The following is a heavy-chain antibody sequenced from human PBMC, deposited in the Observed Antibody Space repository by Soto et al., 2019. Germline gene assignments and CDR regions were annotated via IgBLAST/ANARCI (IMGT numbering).Heavy chain of an antibody. Sequence: QMQLVQSGAEVKKPGSSVKVSCKASGGTFSSYAISWVRQAPGQGLEWMGGIIPIFGTANYAQKFQGRVTITADESTSTAYMELSSLRSEDTAVYYCARDLYSSSSDFLADYYYYGMDVWGQGTTVTVSS. CDR1: GGTFSSYA. CDR3: ARDLYSSSSDFLADYYYYGMDV. D-gene: IGHD6-6*01. V-gene: IGHV1-69*01. J-gene: IGHJ6*02. CDR2: IIPIFGTA.